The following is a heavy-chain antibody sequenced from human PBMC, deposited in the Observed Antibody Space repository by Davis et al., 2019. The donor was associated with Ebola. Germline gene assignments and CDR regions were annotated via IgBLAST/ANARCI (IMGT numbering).Heavy chain of an antibody. CDR2: LYDSGST. V-gene: IGHV4-30-2*01. CDR1: GGSISRRGYS. CDR3: ARSTNYYGSGKWKWFAP. Sequence: SETLSLTCAVSGGSISRRGYSWSWIRQPPGKGLQWIGYLYDSGSTYYNPSLKSRVTISVDMSKNQFSLKVSSVTAADTAIYYCARSTNYYGSGKWKWFAPWGQGILVTVSS. J-gene: IGHJ5*02. D-gene: IGHD3-10*01.